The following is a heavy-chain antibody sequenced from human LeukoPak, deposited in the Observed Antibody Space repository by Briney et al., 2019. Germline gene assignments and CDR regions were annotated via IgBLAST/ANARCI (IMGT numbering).Heavy chain of an antibody. CDR3: ARDSPGGVVGATDYYYMGV. CDR1: GGSISSYY. Sequence: SETLSLTCTVSGGSISSYYWSWIRQPAGKGLEWIGRIYTSGSTNYNPSLKSRVTISVDKSKNQFSLKLSSVTAADTAVYYCARDSPGGVVGATDYYYMGVWGKGTTVTVSS. V-gene: IGHV4-4*07. D-gene: IGHD1-26*01. CDR2: IYTSGST. J-gene: IGHJ6*03.